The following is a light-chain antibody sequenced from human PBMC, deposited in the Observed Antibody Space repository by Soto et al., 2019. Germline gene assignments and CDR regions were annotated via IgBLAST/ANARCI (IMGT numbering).Light chain of an antibody. J-gene: IGKJ1*01. CDR1: QSVGTS. CDR3: QQYNNWPPWT. CDR2: GAS. V-gene: IGKV3-15*01. Sequence: IVMTQSPATLSVSPGERATLSCRASQSVGTSLAWYQQKLGQAPRLLIYGASTRATDVPARFSGSGSGTEFTLTISSLQSEDFAVYYCQQYNNWPPWTCGQGTKVEIK.